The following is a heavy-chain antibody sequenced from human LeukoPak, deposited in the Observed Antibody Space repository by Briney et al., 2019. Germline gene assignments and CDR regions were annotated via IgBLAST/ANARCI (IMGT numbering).Heavy chain of an antibody. J-gene: IGHJ5*02. V-gene: IGHV3-74*01. CDR2: INSDGINT. CDR3: ARDLGQYYDTSDNWFDP. D-gene: IGHD3-22*01. Sequence: GGSLRLSCAASGFTFDDYGMSWVREAPGKGLVWVSRINSDGINTSYADSVKGRFTISRDNAKNTLNLQMNSLRAEDTAVYYCARDLGQYYDTSDNWFDPWGQGTLVTVSS. CDR1: GFTFDDYG.